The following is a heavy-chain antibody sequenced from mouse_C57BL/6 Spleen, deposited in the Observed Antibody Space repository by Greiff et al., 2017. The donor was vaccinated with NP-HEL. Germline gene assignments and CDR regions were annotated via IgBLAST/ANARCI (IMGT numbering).Heavy chain of an antibody. CDR2: INYDGSST. J-gene: IGHJ2*01. V-gene: IGHV5-16*01. Sequence: EVKLVESEGGLVQPGSSMKLSCTASGFTFSDYYMAWVRQVPEKGLEWVANINYDGSSTYYLDALKSRFIISRDNAKNILYQQMSSLKSEDTATYYCARERPNWDYFDYWGQGTTLTVSS. CDR3: ARERPNWDYFDY. D-gene: IGHD4-1*01. CDR1: GFTFSDYY.